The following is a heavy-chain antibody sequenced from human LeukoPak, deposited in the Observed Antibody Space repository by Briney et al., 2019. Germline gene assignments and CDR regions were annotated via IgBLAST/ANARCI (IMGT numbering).Heavy chain of an antibody. CDR3: ARELKRYCSSTSCNRAFDI. Sequence: GESLKISCKGSGYSFTSYWIGWVRQMPGKGLEWMGIIYPGDSDTRYSPSFQGQVTISADKSISIAYLQWSSLKASDTAMYYCARELKRYCSSTSCNRAFDIWGQGTMVTVSS. D-gene: IGHD2-2*01. CDR1: GYSFTSYW. J-gene: IGHJ3*02. CDR2: IYPGDSDT. V-gene: IGHV5-51*01.